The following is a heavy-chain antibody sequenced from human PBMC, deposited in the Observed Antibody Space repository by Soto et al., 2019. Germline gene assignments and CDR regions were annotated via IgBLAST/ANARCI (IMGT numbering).Heavy chain of an antibody. CDR2: ISGSGGST. CDR3: AKYSYGDYVHVDY. V-gene: IGHV3-23*01. CDR1: GFTFSSYA. Sequence: GGSLRLSCAASGFTFSSYAMSWVRQAPGKGLEWVSAISGSGGSTYDADSVKGRFTISRDNSKNTLYLQMNSLRAEATAVYYCAKYSYGDYVHVDYWGQGTLVTVSS. D-gene: IGHD4-17*01. J-gene: IGHJ4*02.